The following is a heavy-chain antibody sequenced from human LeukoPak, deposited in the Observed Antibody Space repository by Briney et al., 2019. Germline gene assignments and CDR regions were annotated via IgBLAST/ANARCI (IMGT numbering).Heavy chain of an antibody. CDR3: ATESLNYYDKDYGMDV. Sequence: GASVKVSCKASGYTFTSYYMHWVRQAPGQGLEWMGIINPSGGSTSYAQKFQGRATMTRDTSTSTVYMELSSLRSEDTAVYYCATESLNYYDKDYGMDVWGQGTTVTVSS. D-gene: IGHD3-22*01. CDR1: GYTFTSYY. CDR2: INPSGGST. V-gene: IGHV1-46*01. J-gene: IGHJ6*02.